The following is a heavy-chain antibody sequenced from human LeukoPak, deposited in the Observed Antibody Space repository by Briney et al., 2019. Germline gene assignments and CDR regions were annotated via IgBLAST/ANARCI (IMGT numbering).Heavy chain of an antibody. D-gene: IGHD3-22*01. J-gene: IGHJ4*02. CDR2: IKQDGSEK. CDR3: ARGDYYDSSGYYDY. CDR1: GFTFSSYW. V-gene: IGHV3-7*01. Sequence: GGSLRLSCAASGFTFSSYWMSWVCQAPGKGLEWVANIKQDGSEKYYVDSVKGRFTISRDNAKNSLYLQMNSLRAEDTAVYYCARGDYYDSSGYYDYWGQGTLVTVSS.